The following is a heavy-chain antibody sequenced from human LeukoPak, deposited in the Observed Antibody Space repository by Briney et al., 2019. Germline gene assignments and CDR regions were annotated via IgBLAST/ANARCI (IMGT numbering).Heavy chain of an antibody. CDR3: AKDQNSGYDIIDY. Sequence: GGSLRLSCAASGFTFSSYGMHWVRQAPGKGLEWVAFIRYDGSNKYYADSVKGRFTISRDNSKNTLYLQMNSLRAEDTAVYYCAKDQNSGYDIIDYWGQGTLVTVSS. D-gene: IGHD5-12*01. CDR1: GFTFSSYG. J-gene: IGHJ4*02. V-gene: IGHV3-30*02. CDR2: IRYDGSNK.